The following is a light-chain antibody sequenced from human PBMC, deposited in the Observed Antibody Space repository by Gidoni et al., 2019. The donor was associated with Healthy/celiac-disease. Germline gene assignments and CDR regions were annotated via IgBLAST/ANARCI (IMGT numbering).Light chain of an antibody. CDR3: QQSYSTPRT. CDR2: AAS. CDR1: QSISSS. J-gene: IGKJ4*01. Sequence: DIQMTQSPSSLSASVGDRVTITCRASQSISSSFNWYQQKPGKAPKLLIYAASSLQSGVPSRFSGSGSGTDFTRTISSLQPEDFATYYCQQSYSTPRTFGGGTKVEIK. V-gene: IGKV1-39*01.